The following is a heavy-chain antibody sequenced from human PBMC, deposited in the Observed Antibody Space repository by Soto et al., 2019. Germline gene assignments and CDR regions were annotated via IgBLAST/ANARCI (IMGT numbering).Heavy chain of an antibody. Sequence: QVQLVQSGAEVKKPGASVKVSCKASGYTFTSYAMHWVRQAPGQRLEWMGWINAGNGNTKYSQKFQGRVTITRDTSASTAYMELSSLRSEDTAVYYCARGLSYGRYYYYGMDVWGQGTTVTVSS. D-gene: IGHD5-18*01. V-gene: IGHV1-3*01. CDR3: ARGLSYGRYYYYGMDV. CDR2: INAGNGNT. J-gene: IGHJ6*02. CDR1: GYTFTSYA.